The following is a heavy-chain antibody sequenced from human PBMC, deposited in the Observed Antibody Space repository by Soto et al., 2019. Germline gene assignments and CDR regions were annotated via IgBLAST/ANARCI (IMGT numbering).Heavy chain of an antibody. V-gene: IGHV3-64*01. D-gene: IGHD3-10*01. J-gene: IGHJ4*02. CDR1: GFTFSSYA. CDR2: LRCDGSNK. Sequence: GGSLRLSCAASGFTFSSYAMHWVRQAPGKGLEYVSGLRCDGSNKYYANSVKGRFTISRDNSKNTLYLQMGSLRAEDMAVYYCARGRSGFYYFDYWGQGSLITVS. CDR3: ARGRSGFYYFDY.